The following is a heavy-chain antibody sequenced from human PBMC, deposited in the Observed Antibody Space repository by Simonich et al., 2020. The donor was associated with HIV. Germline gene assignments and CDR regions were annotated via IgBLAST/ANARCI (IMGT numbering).Heavy chain of an antibody. J-gene: IGHJ4*02. D-gene: IGHD6-13*01. CDR3: AKGARGSSWYYFDY. CDR2: ISSTSSFI. CDR1: EFTFTSYS. V-gene: IGHV3-21*04. Sequence: EVHLVESGGGLVKPGGSLRLSCAASEFTFTSYSMNWVRQAPGKGLEWVSSISSTSSFIYYADSVKGRFTISRDNSENSLYLQMNSLRAEDTALYYCAKGARGSSWYYFDYWGQGTLVTVSS.